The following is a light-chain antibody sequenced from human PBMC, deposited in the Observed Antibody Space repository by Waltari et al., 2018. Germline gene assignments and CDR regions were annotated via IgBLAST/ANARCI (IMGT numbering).Light chain of an antibody. Sequence: DVVMTQSPLSLPVTLGQAASISCRSSESLVSSDGNTYFNWFHQRPGQPPRRLFYKVSNRDSGVPDRFSGSGSGTDFTLTISRVEAEDVGVYYCMQGIHRPRTFGQGTKVEIK. CDR2: KVS. J-gene: IGKJ1*01. CDR3: MQGIHRPRT. CDR1: ESLVSSDGNTY. V-gene: IGKV2-30*01.